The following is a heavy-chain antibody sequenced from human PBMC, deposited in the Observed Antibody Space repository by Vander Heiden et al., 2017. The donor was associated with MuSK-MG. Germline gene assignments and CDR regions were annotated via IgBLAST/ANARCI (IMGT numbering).Heavy chain of an antibody. V-gene: IGHV3-30*04. CDR1: GFTFRSYA. CDR3: ARVRGAPWKDYYGMDV. D-gene: IGHD3-10*01. CDR2: ISYDGSNK. J-gene: IGHJ6*02. Sequence: QVQLVESGGGVVQPGRSLRLSCAASGFTFRSYAMHWVRQAPGKGLEWVAVISYDGSNKYYADSVKGRFTISRDNSKNTLYLQMNSLRAEETAVYYCARVRGAPWKDYYGMDVWCQGTTVTVSS.